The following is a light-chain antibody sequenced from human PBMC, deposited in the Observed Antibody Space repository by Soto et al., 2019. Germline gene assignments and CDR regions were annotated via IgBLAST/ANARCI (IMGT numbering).Light chain of an antibody. Sequence: QCVLTQPPSASGAPGQRVTISCSGSSSNIGRNTVNWSQQLPGSAPKLLMYSTNQRPSGVPDRFSGSKSVTSASLAISGLQSEDEADYYCAAWDGSLNVVLFGGGTKVTVL. CDR1: SSNIGRNT. J-gene: IGLJ2*01. CDR2: STN. CDR3: AAWDGSLNVVL. V-gene: IGLV1-44*01.